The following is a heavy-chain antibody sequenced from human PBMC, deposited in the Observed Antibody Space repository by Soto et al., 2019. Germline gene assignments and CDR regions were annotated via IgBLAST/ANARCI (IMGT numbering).Heavy chain of an antibody. Sequence: QVQLQESGPGLVKPSQTLSLTCTVSGGSISSGDYYWSWIRQPPGKGLEWIGYIYYSGSTYYNPSLKSRLTIPVDTSKNQFTLKLSSVTAADTAVYDCARGAPRLGVATIRFDYWGQETLVTVSS. CDR2: IYYSGST. D-gene: IGHD5-12*01. V-gene: IGHV4-30-4*01. CDR1: GGSISSGDYY. J-gene: IGHJ4*02. CDR3: ARGAPRLGVATIRFDY.